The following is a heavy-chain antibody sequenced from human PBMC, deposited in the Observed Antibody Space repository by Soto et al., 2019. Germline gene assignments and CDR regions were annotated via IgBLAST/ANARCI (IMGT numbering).Heavy chain of an antibody. CDR2: IMNRGDNI. Sequence: AGGALRPSCAASGFTFRSYCMHRVRPVPGQGLEWVAVIMNRGDNIYYVESVKGRFTISRDNSRNTLYLQMSNLRAEDTAVYYCVRSLYYSGWLFFDYWGQGALVTVSS. V-gene: IGHV3-33*01. J-gene: IGHJ4*02. CDR1: GFTFRSYC. D-gene: IGHD6-19*01. CDR3: VRSLYYSGWLFFDY.